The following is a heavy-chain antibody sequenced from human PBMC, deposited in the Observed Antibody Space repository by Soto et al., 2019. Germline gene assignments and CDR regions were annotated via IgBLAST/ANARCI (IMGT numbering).Heavy chain of an antibody. V-gene: IGHV3-30-3*01. Sequence: QVQLVESGGGVVQPGRSLRLSCAASGFTFSSYAMHLVRQAPGKGLEGVAVISCDGSNKYYADSVKGRFTISRDNSKNTLYLQMNSLRAEDTAVYYCASYQVIAFVAAYYFDYWCQGTLVTVSS. CDR1: GFTFSSYA. D-gene: IGHD6-19*01. CDR2: ISCDGSNK. CDR3: ASYQVIAFVAAYYFDY. J-gene: IGHJ4*02.